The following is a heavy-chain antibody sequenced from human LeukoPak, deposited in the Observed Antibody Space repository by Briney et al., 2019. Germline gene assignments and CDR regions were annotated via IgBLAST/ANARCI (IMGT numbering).Heavy chain of an antibody. Sequence: PGGSLRLSCAASGFTFSSYSMNWVREAPGKGMEWVSSISSSSSYIYYADSVKGRFTISRDNAKNSLYLQMNSLRAEDTAVYYCARVGWLRLGRAFDIWGQGTMVTVSS. CDR3: ARVGWLRLGRAFDI. D-gene: IGHD5-12*01. CDR2: ISSSSSYI. V-gene: IGHV3-21*01. CDR1: GFTFSSYS. J-gene: IGHJ3*02.